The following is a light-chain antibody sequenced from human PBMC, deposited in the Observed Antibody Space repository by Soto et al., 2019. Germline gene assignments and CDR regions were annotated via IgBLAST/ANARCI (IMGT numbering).Light chain of an antibody. CDR2: AAS. V-gene: IGKV1-9*01. J-gene: IGKJ4*01. CDR3: QQLRSYPST. CDR1: QDIAIY. Sequence: IQLSQSPSSLFASVGGRVTITCRASQDIAIYLAWYQQKPGEAPKLLIYAASTLHGGVPSRFSGSGSGTDFALTITSLQAEDFATYYCQQLRSYPSTFGGGTKVDI.